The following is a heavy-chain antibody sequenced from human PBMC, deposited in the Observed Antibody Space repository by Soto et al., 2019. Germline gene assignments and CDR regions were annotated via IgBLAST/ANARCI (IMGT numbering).Heavy chain of an antibody. CDR1: GYTFTGNG. Sequence: GASVKVSCKASGYTFTGNGITWVRQAPGQGLEWMGWINSNNGYTSYAQRFQGRVSMTTDTPTSTAYMEVRRLRADDTAVYYCARGHEYDSIGYKLYYFAYWGKGTLVTVSS. CDR2: INSNNGYT. D-gene: IGHD3-22*01. V-gene: IGHV1-18*01. CDR3: ARGHEYDSIGYKLYYFAY. J-gene: IGHJ4*02.